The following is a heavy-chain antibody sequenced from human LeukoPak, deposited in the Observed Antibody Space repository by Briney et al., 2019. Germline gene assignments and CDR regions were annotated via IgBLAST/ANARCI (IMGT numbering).Heavy chain of an antibody. V-gene: IGHV4-30-4*01. D-gene: IGHD1-26*01. CDR3: ARSGSYPVGFDP. J-gene: IGHJ5*02. Sequence: SQTLSLTCTVSGGSISSGVYYWSWIRQPPGKGLEWIGYIYYSGSTYYNPSLKSRVTISVDTSKNQFSLKLSSVSAADTAVYYCARSGSYPVGFDPWGQGTLVTVSS. CDR1: GGSISSGVYY. CDR2: IYYSGST.